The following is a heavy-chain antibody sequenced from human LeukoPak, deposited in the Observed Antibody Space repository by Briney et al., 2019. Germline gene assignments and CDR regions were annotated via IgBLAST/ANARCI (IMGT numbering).Heavy chain of an antibody. D-gene: IGHD1-14*01. V-gene: IGHV1-3*03. CDR2: INAGNGNT. J-gene: IGHJ2*01. CDR3: ARVSESEWSFDL. Sequence: ASVKVSCKASGYTFTTYAMHWVRQAPGQRLEWMGWINAGNGNTKYSQEFQDRVTITRDTSASTVYMELSSLRSEDMAVYYCARVSESEWSFDLWGRGTLVTVSS. CDR1: GYTFTTYA.